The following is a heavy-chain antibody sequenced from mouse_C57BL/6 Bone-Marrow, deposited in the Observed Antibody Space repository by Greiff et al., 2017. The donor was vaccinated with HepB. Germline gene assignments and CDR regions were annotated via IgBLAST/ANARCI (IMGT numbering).Heavy chain of an antibody. CDR3: ARLTYYSNYDYAMDY. J-gene: IGHJ4*01. CDR2: ISSGGSYT. CDR1: GFTFSSYG. Sequence: EVKLVESGGDLVKPGGSLKLSCAASGFTFSSYGMSWVRQTPDKRLEWVATISSGGSYTYYPDSVKGRFTISRDNAKNTLYLQMSSLKSEDTAMYYCARLTYYSNYDYAMDYWGQGTSVTVSS. V-gene: IGHV5-6*01. D-gene: IGHD2-5*01.